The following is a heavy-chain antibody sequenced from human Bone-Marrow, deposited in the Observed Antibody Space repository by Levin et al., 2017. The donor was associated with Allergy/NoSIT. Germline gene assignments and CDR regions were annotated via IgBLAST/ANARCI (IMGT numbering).Heavy chain of an antibody. CDR1: GYSFSSYW. CDR3: ARPRRIALRNDAFDI. CDR2: IYPSDSDT. V-gene: IGHV5-51*01. D-gene: IGHD6-13*01. J-gene: IGHJ3*02. Sequence: PGESLKISCKGSGYSFSSYWIGWVRQMPGKGLEWMGIIYPSDSDTRYSPSFQGQVSISVDKSTSTAYLQWSSLKASDTAVYYCARPRRIALRNDAFDIWGQGTMVTVSS.